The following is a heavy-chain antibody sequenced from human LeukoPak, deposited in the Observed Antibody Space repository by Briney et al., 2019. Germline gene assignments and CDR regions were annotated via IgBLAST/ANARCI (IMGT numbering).Heavy chain of an antibody. Sequence: SETLSLTCTVSGGSINSYYWSWIRQPPGQGLEWIGYIYYSGTTNYNPSLKSRVTISVDTSKNQFSLKLSSVTAADTAVYYCARGYSGSYYLDPSFDIWGQGTMVTVSS. CDR2: IYYSGTT. V-gene: IGHV4-59*01. D-gene: IGHD1-26*01. J-gene: IGHJ3*02. CDR1: GGSINSYY. CDR3: ARGYSGSYYLDPSFDI.